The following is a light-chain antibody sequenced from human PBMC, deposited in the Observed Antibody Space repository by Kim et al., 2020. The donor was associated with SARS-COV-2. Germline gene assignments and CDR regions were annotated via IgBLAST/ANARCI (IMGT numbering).Light chain of an antibody. CDR3: NSRDSSGNHVV. CDR2: GKN. CDR1: SLRSYY. J-gene: IGLJ2*01. V-gene: IGLV3-19*01. Sequence: LGQTVGITCQGDSLRSYYASWYQQKPGQAPVLVIYGKNNRPSGIPDRFSGSSSGNTASLTITGAQAEDEADYYCNSRDSSGNHVVFGGGTQLTVL.